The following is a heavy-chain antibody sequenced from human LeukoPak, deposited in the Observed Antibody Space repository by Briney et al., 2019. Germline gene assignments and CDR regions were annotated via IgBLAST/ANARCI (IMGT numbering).Heavy chain of an antibody. Sequence: SETLSLTCTVSGGSISSYYWSWIRQPPGKGLEWIGYIYYSGSTNYNPSLKSRVTISVDTSKNQFSLKLSSVTAADTAVYYCARAGWEHYFDYWGQGTLVTVSS. CDR1: GGSISSYY. CDR3: ARAGWEHYFDY. D-gene: IGHD1-26*01. V-gene: IGHV4-59*01. J-gene: IGHJ4*02. CDR2: IYYSGST.